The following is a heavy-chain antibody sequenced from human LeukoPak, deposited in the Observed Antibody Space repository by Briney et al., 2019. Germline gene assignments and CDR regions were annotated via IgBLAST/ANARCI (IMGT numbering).Heavy chain of an antibody. J-gene: IGHJ5*02. V-gene: IGHV1-69*01. D-gene: IGHD3-3*01. CDR2: IIPIFGTA. Sequence: SVKVSCKASGGTFSSYAISWVRQAPGQGLEWMGGIIPIFGTANYVQKFQGRVTITADESTSTAYMELSSLRSEDTAVYYCARGGSSYYDFWSGYPKPSNWFDPWGQGTLVTVSS. CDR1: GGTFSSYA. CDR3: ARGGSSYYDFWSGYPKPSNWFDP.